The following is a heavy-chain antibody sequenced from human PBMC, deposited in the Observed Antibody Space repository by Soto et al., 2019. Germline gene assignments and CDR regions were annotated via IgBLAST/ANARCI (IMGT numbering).Heavy chain of an antibody. J-gene: IGHJ6*02. V-gene: IGHV3-33*01. CDR3: ASEYCSGGSWYYYGMDV. Sequence: QVQLVESGAGVVQPGRSLRLSCAASGFTFSSYGMHWVRQAPGKGLEWVAVIWYDGSNKYYADSVKGRFTISRDNSKNTLYPQMNSLRAEDTAVYYCASEYCSGGSWYYYGMDVWGQGTTVTVSS. CDR2: IWYDGSNK. CDR1: GFTFSSYG. D-gene: IGHD2-15*01.